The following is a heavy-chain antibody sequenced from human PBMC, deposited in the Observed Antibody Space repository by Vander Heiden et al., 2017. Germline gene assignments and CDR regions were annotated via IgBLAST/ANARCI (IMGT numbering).Heavy chain of an antibody. CDR2: ISSKGDTT. J-gene: IGHJ3*02. D-gene: IGHD3-10*01. CDR3: ARPLWPGALDI. Sequence: QVHLVESGGGLVKPGGSLRLSRPASGFTFSAYYMNWIRQAPGKGLEWVSYISSKGDTTYYADSVKGRFSISRDNAKNSMFLQMDNLGLDDTAVYYCARPLWPGALDIWGQGTMVTVSS. V-gene: IGHV3-11*01. CDR1: GFTFSAYY.